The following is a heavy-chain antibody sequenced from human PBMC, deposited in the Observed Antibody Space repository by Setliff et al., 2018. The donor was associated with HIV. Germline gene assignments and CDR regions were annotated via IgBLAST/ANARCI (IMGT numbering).Heavy chain of an antibody. V-gene: IGHV4-34*01. J-gene: IGHJ6*03. D-gene: IGHD3-22*01. CDR1: GGSFSDYY. CDR3: ARVRIGYYFQRPDYYYMDV. Sequence: SETLSLTCAVYGGSFSDYYWSWIRQPPGKGLEWIGEINHSGSTNYNPSLKSRVTISVDTSKNQFSLKLTSVTTADTAVYYCARVRIGYYFQRPDYYYMDVWGKGTTVTVSS. CDR2: INHSGST.